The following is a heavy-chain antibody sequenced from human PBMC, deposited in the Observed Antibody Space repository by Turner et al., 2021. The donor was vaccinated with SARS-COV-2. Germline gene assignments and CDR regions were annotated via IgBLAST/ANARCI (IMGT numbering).Heavy chain of an antibody. CDR3: ARDSLGYSYGYLDY. D-gene: IGHD5-18*01. Sequence: EVQLVESGGGLVQPGGSLRLSCAASGFTFSSYAMHWVRQAPGKGLEYVSAISSNGGSTYYANSVKGRFTISRDNSKNTLYLQMGSLRAEDMAVYYCARDSLGYSYGYLDYWGQGTLVTVS. CDR1: GFTFSSYA. V-gene: IGHV3-64*01. J-gene: IGHJ4*02. CDR2: ISSNGGST.